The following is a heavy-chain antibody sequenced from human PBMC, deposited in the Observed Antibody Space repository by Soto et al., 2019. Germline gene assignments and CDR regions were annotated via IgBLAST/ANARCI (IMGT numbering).Heavy chain of an antibody. D-gene: IGHD3-3*01. CDR3: ARGQRFSDWFDP. J-gene: IGHJ5*02. V-gene: IGHV4-4*07. CDR2: IYNSRNT. Sequence: QVHLQESGPGLVKPSETLSLTCSVSGGTISGYYWTWIQQPPGNGLEWIGRIYNSRNTKYNPSLQSRVTMSLDTSDNQFSLRLTSVTAADTAVYYCARGQRFSDWFDPWGQGTLVTVSS. CDR1: GGTISGYY.